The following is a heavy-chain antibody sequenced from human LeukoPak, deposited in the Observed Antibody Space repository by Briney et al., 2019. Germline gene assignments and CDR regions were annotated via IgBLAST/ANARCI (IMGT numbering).Heavy chain of an antibody. J-gene: IGHJ4*02. Sequence: GGSLRLSCAASGFSFSTYYVNWVRQAPGKGLEWVSCISSSSTYIFYADSVRGRFAISRDNAKNSLYPQMNSLRADDTAVYYCVRENHGSFDYWGQGSLVTVSS. CDR2: ISSSSTYI. V-gene: IGHV3-21*01. CDR1: GFSFSTYY. CDR3: VRENHGSFDY. D-gene: IGHD1-14*01.